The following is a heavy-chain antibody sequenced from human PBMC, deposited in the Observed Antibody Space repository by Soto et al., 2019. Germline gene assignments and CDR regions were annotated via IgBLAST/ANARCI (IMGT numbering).Heavy chain of an antibody. V-gene: IGHV1-46*01. CDR3: ARGGYYDSSAVPDAFDI. CDR2: INPSGGST. J-gene: IGHJ3*02. CDR1: GYTFTSYY. Sequence: ASVKVSCKASGYTFTSYYMHWVRQAPGQGLEWMGIINPSGGSTSYAQKFQGRVTMTRDTSTSTVYMELSSLRSEDTAVYYCARGGYYDSSAVPDAFDIWGKGTMVTVSS. D-gene: IGHD3-22*01.